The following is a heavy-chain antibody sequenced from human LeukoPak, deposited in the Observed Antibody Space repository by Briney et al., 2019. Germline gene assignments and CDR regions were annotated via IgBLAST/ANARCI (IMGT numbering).Heavy chain of an antibody. D-gene: IGHD2-2*01. CDR3: ARAYAPVFPYVYTVFVLGDWFDP. Sequence: GGSLRLSCAASGFTFSSYAMHWVRQAPGKGLEWVAVISYDGSNKYYADSVKGRFTISRDNSKNTLYLQMNSLRAEDTAVYYCARAYAPVFPYVYTVFVLGDWFDPWGQGTLVTVSS. J-gene: IGHJ5*02. CDR2: ISYDGSNK. V-gene: IGHV3-30*04. CDR1: GFTFSSYA.